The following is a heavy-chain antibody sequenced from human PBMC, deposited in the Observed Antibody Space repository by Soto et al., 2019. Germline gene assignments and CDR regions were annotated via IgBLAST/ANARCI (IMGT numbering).Heavy chain of an antibody. D-gene: IGHD2-2*01. CDR1: GYTFTSYY. Sequence: ASVKVSCKASGYTFTSYYIHWVRQAPGQGLEWVGIVNPSGGSTGYAQKFQGRVTITRDTSTSTVYMELSSLRSEDTAVYYCARRYCTTTHCYVHLDYWGQGTLVTVSS. J-gene: IGHJ4*02. CDR3: ARRYCTTTHCYVHLDY. V-gene: IGHV1-46*03. CDR2: VNPSGGST.